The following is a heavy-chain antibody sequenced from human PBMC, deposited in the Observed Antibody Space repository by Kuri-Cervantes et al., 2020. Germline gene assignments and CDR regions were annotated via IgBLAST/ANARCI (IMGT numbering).Heavy chain of an antibody. Sequence: SGTLSLTCTVSGGSISSGSYYWGWIRQPPGKGLEWIGRIYYSGSTYYNPSLKSRVTISVDTSKNQFSLKLSSVTAADTAVYYCARLFCSGGSCYSFYYYGMDVWGQGTTVTVSS. CDR2: IYYSGST. CDR1: GGSISSGSYY. CDR3: ARLFCSGGSCYSFYYYGMDV. J-gene: IGHJ6*02. D-gene: IGHD2-15*01. V-gene: IGHV4-39*01.